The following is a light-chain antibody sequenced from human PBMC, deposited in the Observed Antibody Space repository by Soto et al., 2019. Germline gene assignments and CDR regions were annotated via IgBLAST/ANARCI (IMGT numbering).Light chain of an antibody. CDR2: SVS. J-gene: IGKJ1*01. CDR1: QRASRQY. Sequence: VVTQSPDTLSLSPGDRATLSCRANQRASRQYLSWYQQRPGQPPRLLIYSVSMRADGIPDRFSGSGSGSEFTLTINRLEPEDFAVYYCQDFDSPQWTFGQGTKIEN. V-gene: IGKV3-20*01. CDR3: QDFDSPQWT.